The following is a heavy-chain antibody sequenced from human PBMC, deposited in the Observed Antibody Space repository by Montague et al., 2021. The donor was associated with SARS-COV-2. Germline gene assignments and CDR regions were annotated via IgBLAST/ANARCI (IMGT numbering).Heavy chain of an antibody. D-gene: IGHD2-21*01. CDR1: GGSISSGSYY. CDR2: IYYRGSS. CDR3: ARARTSLIVVVNEFDY. V-gene: IGHV4-31*03. Sequence: TLSLTCTVSGGSISSGSYYWSWIRQHPGKGLEWIGYIYYRGSSYYNPSLKSRVTISVDTSKNQFSLRLSSVTAADTAVYYCARARTSLIVVVNEFDYWGQGTLVTVSS. J-gene: IGHJ4*02.